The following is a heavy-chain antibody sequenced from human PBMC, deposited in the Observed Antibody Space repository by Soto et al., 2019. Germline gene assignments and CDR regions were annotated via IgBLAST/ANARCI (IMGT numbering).Heavy chain of an antibody. CDR2: IWYDGSNK. J-gene: IGHJ4*02. D-gene: IGHD3-22*01. CDR1: GFTFSSYG. CDR3: AREFQYYYDSSGYAHFDY. Sequence: GGSLRLSCAASGFTFSSYGMHWVRQAPGKGLEWVAVIWYDGSNKYYADSVKGRFTISRDNSKNTLYLQMNSLRAEDTAVYYCAREFQYYYDSSGYAHFDYWGQGTLVTVSA. V-gene: IGHV3-33*01.